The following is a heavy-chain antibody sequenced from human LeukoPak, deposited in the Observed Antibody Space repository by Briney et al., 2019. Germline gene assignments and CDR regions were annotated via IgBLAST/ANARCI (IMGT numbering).Heavy chain of an antibody. CDR1: GFTFSTYT. Sequence: GGSLGLSCAASGFTFSTYTIHWVRQAPGKGLEWVAVISYDGSNKYYADSVKGRFTISRDNSKNTLYLQMNSLRSEDTAVYYCARGSAYSYAFTGRERTKSRLDYWGQGTLVTVSS. V-gene: IGHV3-30*04. D-gene: IGHD5-18*01. J-gene: IGHJ4*02. CDR2: ISYDGSNK. CDR3: ARGSAYSYAFTGRERTKSRLDY.